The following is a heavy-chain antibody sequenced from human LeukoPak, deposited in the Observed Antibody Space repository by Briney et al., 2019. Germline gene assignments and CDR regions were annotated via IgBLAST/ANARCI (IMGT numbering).Heavy chain of an antibody. D-gene: IGHD4-17*01. CDR3: AKRYGDPFGFDY. CDR2: ISGSGGSA. J-gene: IGHJ4*02. CDR1: GFTFSRYA. Sequence: GGSLRLSCAASGFTFSRYAMSWVRQAPGKGLEWVSAISGSGGSAYYADSVKGRFTISRDNSKNTLYLQMNSLRAEDTAVYYCAKRYGDPFGFDYWGRGTLVTVSS. V-gene: IGHV3-23*01.